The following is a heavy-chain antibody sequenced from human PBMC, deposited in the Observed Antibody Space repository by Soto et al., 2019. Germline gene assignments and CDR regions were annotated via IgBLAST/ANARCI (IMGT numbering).Heavy chain of an antibody. J-gene: IGHJ4*02. V-gene: IGHV3-23*01. CDR1: GFTPSSYRCTFYNYA. CDR2: IGGSVDRT. Sequence: PGGSLRLSCVASGFTPSSYRCTFYNYAMNWVRQAPGKGLEWVSSIGGSVDRTHYADSVKGRFTISRDNAKNSLYLQMNGLRAADTAVYYCARGLISGSHYSGGWYYFDSWGQGTQVTVSS. D-gene: IGHD1-26*01. CDR3: ARGLISGSHYSGGWYYFDS.